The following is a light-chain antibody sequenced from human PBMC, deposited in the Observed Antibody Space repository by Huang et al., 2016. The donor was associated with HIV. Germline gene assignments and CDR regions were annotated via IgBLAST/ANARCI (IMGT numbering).Light chain of an antibody. CDR1: QSVGSY. Sequence: EIVLTQSPATLSLSPGVRATLSCRASQSVGSYLAWYQQKPGQAPRLLIYDASNRATGIPVRFSGSGSGTDFTLTISSLESEDFAVYYCQQRSNWPTFGQGTKVEIK. V-gene: IGKV3-11*01. J-gene: IGKJ1*01. CDR3: QQRSNWPT. CDR2: DAS.